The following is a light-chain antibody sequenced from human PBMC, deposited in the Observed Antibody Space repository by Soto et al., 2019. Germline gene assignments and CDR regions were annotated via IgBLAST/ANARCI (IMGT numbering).Light chain of an antibody. J-gene: IGKJ5*01. CDR3: QQYNNWPPIIT. Sequence: IVMKQSPATLSVSPGERATLSCRASQSVSSNLAWYQQKPGQAPRLLIYGASTRATGIPARFSGSGSGTEFTLTISSLQSEDFAVYYCQQYNNWPPIITFGQGTRLEIK. CDR1: QSVSSN. V-gene: IGKV3-15*01. CDR2: GAS.